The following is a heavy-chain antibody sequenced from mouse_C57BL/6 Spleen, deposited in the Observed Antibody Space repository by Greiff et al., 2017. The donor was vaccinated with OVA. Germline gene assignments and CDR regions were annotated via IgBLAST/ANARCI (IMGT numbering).Heavy chain of an antibody. V-gene: IGHV1-54*01. CDR2: INPGSGGT. J-gene: IGHJ2*01. D-gene: IGHD2-2*01. CDR3: ARGGYDEGFDY. Sequence: QVQLQQSGAELVRPGTSVKVSCKASGYAFTNYLIEWVKQRPGQGLEWIGVINPGSGGTNYNEKFKGKATLTADTSSSTAYMQLSSLTSEDSAVYCCARGGYDEGFDYWGQGTTLTVSS. CDR1: GYAFTNYL.